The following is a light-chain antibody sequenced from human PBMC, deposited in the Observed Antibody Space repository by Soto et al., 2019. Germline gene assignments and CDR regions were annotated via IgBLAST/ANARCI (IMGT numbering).Light chain of an antibody. CDR1: QSIGKH. CDR3: QQGYTSSIT. V-gene: IGKV1-39*01. J-gene: IGKJ5*01. CDR2: YVS. Sequence: DIQMTQSPSSLSASVGDRVTITCRASQSIGKHLNWYQQKPGKAPKFLIYYVSNLQSGVPSRFSGSGSGTDFTLTIDSLQPEDFATYFCQQGYTSSITFGQGTRLEMK.